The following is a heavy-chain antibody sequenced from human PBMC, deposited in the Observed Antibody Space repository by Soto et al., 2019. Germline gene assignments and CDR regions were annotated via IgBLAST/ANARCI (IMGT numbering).Heavy chain of an antibody. D-gene: IGHD6-13*01. Sequence: GESLKLSYKGSGYSFTSYWIGWVRQMPGKGLEWMGIIYPGDSDTRYSPSFQGQVTISADKSISTAYLQWSSLKASDTAIYYCARTAAAGKYYYGVDVWGQGTTVTV. J-gene: IGHJ6*02. V-gene: IGHV5-51*01. CDR3: ARTAAAGKYYYGVDV. CDR1: GYSFTSYW. CDR2: IYPGDSDT.